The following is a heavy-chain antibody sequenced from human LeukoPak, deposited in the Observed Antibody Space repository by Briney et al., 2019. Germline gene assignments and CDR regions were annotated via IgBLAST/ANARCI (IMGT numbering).Heavy chain of an antibody. V-gene: IGHV3-7*01. CDR2: IKQDGSEK. Sequence: GGSLRLSCAASGFTFSSYWMSWVRQAPGKGLEWVANIKQDGSEKYYVDSVKGRFTISRDNAKNSLYLQMNSLRAEDTAVYYCARARFGELSGPFDYWGQGTLVTVSS. CDR3: ARARFGELSGPFDY. D-gene: IGHD3-10*01. J-gene: IGHJ4*02. CDR1: GFTFSSYW.